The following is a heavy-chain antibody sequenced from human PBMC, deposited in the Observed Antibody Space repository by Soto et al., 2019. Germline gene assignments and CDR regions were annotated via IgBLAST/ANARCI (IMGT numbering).Heavy chain of an antibody. CDR1: GFTVSSNY. CDR3: ARDLYPFDY. CDR2: IFSGGST. J-gene: IGHJ4*02. Sequence: PGGSLRLSCAASGFTVSSNYMSWVRQAPGKGLEWVSGIFSGGSTSYADSVKGRFSISRDNSKNTLYLQMNSLRAEDTAVYYCARDLYPFDYWGQGTLVTVSS. V-gene: IGHV3-66*01.